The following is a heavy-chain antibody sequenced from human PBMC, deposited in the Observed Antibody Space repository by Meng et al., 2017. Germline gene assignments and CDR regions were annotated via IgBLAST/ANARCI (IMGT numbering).Heavy chain of an antibody. CDR3: AQTTVTTYSEYFQH. V-gene: IGHV1-18*01. Sequence: QVTVVQSGAEVRKPGASVKVSGKASGYTFTSYGISWVRQAPGQGLEWMGWISAYNGNTNYAQKLQGRVTMTTDTSTSTAYMELRSLRSDDTAVYYCAQTTVTTYSEYFQHWGQGTLVTVSS. CDR2: ISAYNGNT. J-gene: IGHJ1*01. D-gene: IGHD4-11*01. CDR1: GYTFTSYG.